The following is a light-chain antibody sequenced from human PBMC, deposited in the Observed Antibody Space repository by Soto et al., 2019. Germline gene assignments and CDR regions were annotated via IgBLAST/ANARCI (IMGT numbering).Light chain of an antibody. Sequence: NSMLTQPHSVSESPGKTVTISCTRSSGSIASNYVQWYQQRPGSAPTPVIYEDNERPSGVPERFSGSIDSSSNSASLTISGLKTDDEADYYCQSYHSGNVVFGGGTKLTVL. V-gene: IGLV6-57*04. CDR2: EDN. CDR3: QSYHSGNVV. J-gene: IGLJ2*01. CDR1: SGSIASNY.